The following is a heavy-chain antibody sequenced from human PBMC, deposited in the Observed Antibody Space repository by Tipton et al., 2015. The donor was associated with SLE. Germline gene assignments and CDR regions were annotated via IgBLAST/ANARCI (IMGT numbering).Heavy chain of an antibody. CDR3: ARHDGYDILSGMWIAGYAMDV. CDR2: IHYSGST. V-gene: IGHV4-59*08. CDR1: GGSLSSYY. D-gene: IGHD3-9*01. Sequence: LRLSCTVSGGSLSSYYWSWIRQPPGKGLEWVGYIHYSGSTKYNPSLKSRVTISVDTSKNQFPLKLSSVTAADTAVYYCARHDGYDILSGMWIAGYAMDVWGQGTTVTVSS. J-gene: IGHJ6*02.